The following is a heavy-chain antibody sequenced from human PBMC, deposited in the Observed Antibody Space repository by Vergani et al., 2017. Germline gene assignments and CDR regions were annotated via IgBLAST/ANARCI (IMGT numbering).Heavy chain of an antibody. D-gene: IGHD3-10*01. CDR1: GFTFSSYG. Sequence: QVQLVESGGGVVQPGGSLRLSCAASGFTFSSYGMHWVRQAPGKGLEWVAFIRYDGSNKYYADSVKGRFTISRDNSKNMLFLQMNNLRTEDTAIYYCAKQYFVSGNYLFDYWGQGNLVTVSS. CDR2: IRYDGSNK. CDR3: AKQYFVSGNYLFDY. V-gene: IGHV3-30*02. J-gene: IGHJ4*02.